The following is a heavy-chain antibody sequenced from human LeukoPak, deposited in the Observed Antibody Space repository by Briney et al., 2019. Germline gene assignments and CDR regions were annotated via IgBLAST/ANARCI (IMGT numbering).Heavy chain of an antibody. J-gene: IGHJ1*01. D-gene: IGHD6-13*01. CDR3: TSLRGSSSQYFQY. V-gene: IGHV3-15*01. CDR2: IKSKTDGGTT. CDR1: EFTFTNAW. Sequence: GGSLRLSCAVSEFTFTNAWMSWVRQAPGKGLEWVGRIKSKTDGGTTDYPAPVKGRFTISRDDSKDTLYLQMNSLRTEDTAVYYCTSLRGSSSQYFQYWGQGTLVTVSS.